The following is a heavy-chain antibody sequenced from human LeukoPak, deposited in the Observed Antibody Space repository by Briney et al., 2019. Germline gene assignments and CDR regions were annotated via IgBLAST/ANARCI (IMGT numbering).Heavy chain of an antibody. J-gene: IGHJ4*02. CDR1: GYTFTSYG. Sequence: ASVKVSCKASGYTFTSYGISWVRQAPGQGLEWMGWISAYNGNTNYAQKLQGRVTMTTDTFTSTAYMELRSLRSDDTAVYYCARDSARTNYDFWSGYYRPLDYWGQGTLVTVSS. V-gene: IGHV1-18*01. D-gene: IGHD3-3*01. CDR2: ISAYNGNT. CDR3: ARDSARTNYDFWSGYYRPLDY.